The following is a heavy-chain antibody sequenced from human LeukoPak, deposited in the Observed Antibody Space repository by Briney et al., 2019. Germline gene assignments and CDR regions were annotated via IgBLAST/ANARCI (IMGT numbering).Heavy chain of an antibody. V-gene: IGHV3-74*01. J-gene: IGHJ6*02. CDR2: INSGGSGT. D-gene: IGHD3-16*01. CDR3: ARGGGLGV. Sequence: GGSLRLSCAASGFNFASQWMHWVRQTPGKGLVWVSRINSGGSGTSYADSVEGRFTISRDNAKNTLYLQMSNLRAEDTAVYFCARGGGLGVWGQGATVTVSS. CDR1: GFNFASQW.